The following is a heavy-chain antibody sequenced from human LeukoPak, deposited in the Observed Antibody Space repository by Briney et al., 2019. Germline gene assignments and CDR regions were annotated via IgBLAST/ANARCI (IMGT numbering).Heavy chain of an antibody. CDR3: ARDHHTITDYYYGMDV. V-gene: IGHV3-33*08. CDR1: GFTFTDCG. CDR2: IWYDGSNK. J-gene: IGHJ6*04. Sequence: GGSLRLSCAASGFTFTDCGMHWVRQAPGKGLEWVAVIWYDGSNKYYADSVKGRFTISRDNSKNTLYLQMNSLRAEDTAVYYCARDHHTITDYYYGMDVWGKGTTVTVSS. D-gene: IGHD1-14*01.